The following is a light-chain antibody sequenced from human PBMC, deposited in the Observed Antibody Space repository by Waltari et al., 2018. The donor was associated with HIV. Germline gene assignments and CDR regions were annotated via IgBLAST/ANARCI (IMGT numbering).Light chain of an antibody. CDR3: STWEVSLNGYWV. CDR1: SIKIRRNN. CDR2: INN. J-gene: IGLJ3*02. Sequence: QSVLTQPPSASVSPGQWVTISCSCSSIKIRRNNVHWYQQVPGTAPKLLIYINNQRPPGVPDRVSGSKSGTSASLAISGLQSEDEADYYCSTWEVSLNGYWVFGGGTKLTVL. V-gene: IGLV1-44*01.